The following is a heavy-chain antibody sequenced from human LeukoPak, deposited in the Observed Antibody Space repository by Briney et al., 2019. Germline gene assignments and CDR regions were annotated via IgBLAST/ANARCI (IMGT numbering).Heavy chain of an antibody. CDR1: GYSFTAYD. CDR2: INPNTGLT. D-gene: IGHD1-14*01. J-gene: IGHJ5*02. Sequence: ASVKVSCKASGYSFTAYDINWVRQATGQGLEWIGYINPNTGLTEYAQKFQGRVSLTRDTSITTAYMELNTLTSEDTAVYYCATTLRNNPPWGQGTLITASS. V-gene: IGHV1-8*01. CDR3: ATTLRNNPP.